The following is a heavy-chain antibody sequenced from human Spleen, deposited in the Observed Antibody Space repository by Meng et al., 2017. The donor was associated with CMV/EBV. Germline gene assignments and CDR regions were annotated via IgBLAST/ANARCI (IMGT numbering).Heavy chain of an antibody. CDR3: ARCSAASVWFDP. D-gene: IGHD2-2*01. CDR1: GGSISSGSYY. CDR2: IYYSGST. Sequence: CTASGGSISSGSYYWGWIRQPPGKGLEWIGSIYYSGSTYYNPSLKSRVTISVDTSKNQFSLKLSSVTAADTAVYYCARCSAASVWFDPWGQGTLVTVSS. J-gene: IGHJ5*02. V-gene: IGHV4-39*07.